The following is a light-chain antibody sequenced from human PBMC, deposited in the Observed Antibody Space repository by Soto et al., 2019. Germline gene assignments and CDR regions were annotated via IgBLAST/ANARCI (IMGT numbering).Light chain of an antibody. CDR1: QSVRSN. J-gene: IGKJ1*01. CDR3: QQYDNWRGT. V-gene: IGKV3-15*01. CDR2: DAS. Sequence: EKVMTQSPATLSVSPGERATLSCGASQSVRSNVAWYQQKPGQPPRLLIYDASTRATGIPSRFSGSGSGTEFTRTISSLGSEDVAVYYCQQYDNWRGTFGQGTKV.